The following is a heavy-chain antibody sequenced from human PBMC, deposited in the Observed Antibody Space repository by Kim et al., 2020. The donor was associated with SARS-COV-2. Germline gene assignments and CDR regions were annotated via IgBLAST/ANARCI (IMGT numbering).Heavy chain of an antibody. CDR2: IYYSGST. Sequence: SETLSLTCTVSGGSISSYYWSWIRQPPGKGLEWIGYIYYSGSTNYNPSLKSRVTISVDTSKNQFSLKLSSVTAADTAVYYCARQYGSSWYPLYYYYGMDVWGEGTTVTVSS. J-gene: IGHJ6*04. V-gene: IGHV4-59*08. CDR3: ARQYGSSWYPLYYYYGMDV. CDR1: GGSISSYY. D-gene: IGHD6-13*01.